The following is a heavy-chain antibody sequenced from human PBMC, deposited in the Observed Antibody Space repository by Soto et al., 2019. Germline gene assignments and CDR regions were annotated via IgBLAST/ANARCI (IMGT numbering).Heavy chain of an antibody. Sequence: SVKVSCKASGYTFTGYYMHWVRQAPGQGLEWMGWINPNSGGTNYAQKFQGRVTMTRDTSISTAYMELSRLRSDDTAVYYCARDRGTAAAVAYSGQAPLLTLSS. D-gene: IGHD6-13*01. CDR2: INPNSGGT. V-gene: IGHV1-2*02. CDR3: ARDRGTAAAVAY. CDR1: GYTFTGYY. J-gene: IGHJ4*02.